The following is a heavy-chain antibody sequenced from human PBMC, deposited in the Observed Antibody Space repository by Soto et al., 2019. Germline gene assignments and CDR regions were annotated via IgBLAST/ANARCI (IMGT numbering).Heavy chain of an antibody. CDR1: GFTFSSYS. J-gene: IGHJ4*02. Sequence: EVQLVESGGGLVKPGGSLRLSCAASGFTFSSYSMNWVRQAPGKGLEWVSSISSSSSYIYYADSVKGRFTISRDNAKNSLYLQMNSLRAEDMAVYYCARDLCSGGSCYSKCFDYWGQGTLVTVSS. V-gene: IGHV3-21*01. CDR2: ISSSSSYI. CDR3: ARDLCSGGSCYSKCFDY. D-gene: IGHD2-15*01.